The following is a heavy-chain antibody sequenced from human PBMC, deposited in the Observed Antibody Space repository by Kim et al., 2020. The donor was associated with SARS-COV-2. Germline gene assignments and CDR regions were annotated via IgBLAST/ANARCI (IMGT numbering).Heavy chain of an antibody. D-gene: IGHD3-3*01. CDR1: GGSFSGYY. Sequence: SETLSLTCAVYGGSFSGYYWSWIRQPPGKGLEWIGEINHSGSTNYNPSLKSRVTISVDTSKNQFSLKLSSVTAADTAVYYCARGGITIFGVTPLGNYYM. V-gene: IGHV4-34*01. CDR2: INHSGST. J-gene: IGHJ6*03. CDR3: ARGGITIFGVTPLGNYYM.